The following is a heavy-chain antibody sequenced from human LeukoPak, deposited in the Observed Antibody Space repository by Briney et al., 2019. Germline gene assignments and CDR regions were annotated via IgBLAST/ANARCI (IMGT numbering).Heavy chain of an antibody. CDR2: ISDSGGST. CDR1: GITLSNYD. CDR3: ARDPPYCSGGSCYYYYGMDV. Sequence: GGSLRLSCAVSGITLSNYDMSWVRQAPGKGLEWVAGISDSGGSTNYADSVKGRFTISRDNPKNTLYLQMNSLRAEDTAVYYCARDPPYCSGGSCYYYYGMDVWGQGTTVTVSS. V-gene: IGHV3-23*01. J-gene: IGHJ6*02. D-gene: IGHD2-15*01.